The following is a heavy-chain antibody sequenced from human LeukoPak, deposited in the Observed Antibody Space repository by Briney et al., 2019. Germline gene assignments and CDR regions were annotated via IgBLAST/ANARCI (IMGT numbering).Heavy chain of an antibody. CDR2: INHNGNAN. Sequence: GGSLRPSCAASGFTFSSYWMNWARQAPGKGLEWVASINHNGNANYYVDSVKGRFTISRDNAKNSLYLQMSNLRAEDTAVYFCARGGGLDVWGQGATVTVSS. D-gene: IGHD3-16*01. CDR1: GFTFSSYW. J-gene: IGHJ6*02. V-gene: IGHV3-7*03. CDR3: ARGGGLDV.